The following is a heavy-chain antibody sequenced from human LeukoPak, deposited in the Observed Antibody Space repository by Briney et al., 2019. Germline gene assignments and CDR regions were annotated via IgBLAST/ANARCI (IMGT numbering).Heavy chain of an antibody. CDR1: GFTFSNHG. CDR3: AKDDAWLRFGE. V-gene: IGHV3-23*01. Sequence: GGTLRLSCAASGFTFSNHGMNWVRKAPGKGLEWVSGISPSGDITYYADSVKGRFTISRDNSKNTLYLEVISLTAEDTAVYYCAKDDAWLRFGEWSQGTLVTVSS. D-gene: IGHD3-10*01. J-gene: IGHJ4*02. CDR2: ISPSGDIT.